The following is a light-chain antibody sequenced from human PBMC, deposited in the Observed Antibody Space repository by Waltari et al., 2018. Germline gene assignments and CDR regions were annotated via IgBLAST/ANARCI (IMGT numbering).Light chain of an antibody. J-gene: IGKJ1*01. CDR1: QSISRY. CDR2: DAP. Sequence: EIMLTQSPGILSLSPGERATLSCRASQSISRYLAWYQQKPGQAPRLLIYDAPSRATGIPDRFSGSGSGTDFSLTISRLEPEDSAVYYCQKYGTLPATFGQGTKVEIK. V-gene: IGKV3-20*01. CDR3: QKYGTLPAT.